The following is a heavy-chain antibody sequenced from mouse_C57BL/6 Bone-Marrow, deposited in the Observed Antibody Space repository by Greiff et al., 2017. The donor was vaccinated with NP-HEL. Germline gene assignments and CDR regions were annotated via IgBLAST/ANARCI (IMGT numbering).Heavy chain of an antibody. CDR3: ARGTTVGYWYFDV. CDR2: IDPANGNT. J-gene: IGHJ1*03. V-gene: IGHV14-3*01. D-gene: IGHD1-1*01. CDR1: GFNIKNTY. Sequence: EVKLQESVAELVRPGASVKLSCTASGFNIKNTYMHWVKQRPEQGLEWIGRIDPANGNTKYAPKFQGKATITADTSSNTAYLQLSSLTSEDTAIYYCARGTTVGYWYFDVWGTGTTVTVSS.